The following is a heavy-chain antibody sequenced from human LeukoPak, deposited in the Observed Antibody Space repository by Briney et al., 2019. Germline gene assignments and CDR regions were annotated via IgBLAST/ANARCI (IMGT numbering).Heavy chain of an antibody. J-gene: IGHJ4*02. D-gene: IGHD5-18*01. Sequence: SETLSLTCTVSGGSISSYYWSWIRQPPGKGLEWIGYIYYSGSTNYNPSLKSRVTISVDTSKNQFSLKLTSVTAADTAVYNCARRDTAMVTSFDYWGQGTLVTVSS. CDR3: ARRDTAMVTSFDY. V-gene: IGHV4-59*12. CDR1: GGSISSYY. CDR2: IYYSGST.